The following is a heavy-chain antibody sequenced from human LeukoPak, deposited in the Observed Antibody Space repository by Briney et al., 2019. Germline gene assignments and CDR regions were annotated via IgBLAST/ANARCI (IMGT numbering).Heavy chain of an antibody. J-gene: IGHJ4*02. CDR1: GFTFSSYW. CDR3: ARDRYYYDSSGVSTNAH. Sequence: GGSLRLSCAASGFTFSSYWMSWVRQAPGKGLEWVANIKQDGSEKYYVDSVKGRFTISRDNAKNSLYLQMNSLRAEDTAVYYCARDRYYYDSSGVSTNAHWGQGTLVTVSS. CDR2: IKQDGSEK. D-gene: IGHD3-22*01. V-gene: IGHV3-7*01.